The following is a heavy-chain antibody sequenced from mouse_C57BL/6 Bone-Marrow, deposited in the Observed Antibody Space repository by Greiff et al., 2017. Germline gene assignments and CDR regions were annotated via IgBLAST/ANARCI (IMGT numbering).Heavy chain of an antibody. CDR1: GYTFTSYW. V-gene: IGHV1-64*01. J-gene: IGHJ1*03. D-gene: IGHD2-3*01. CDR2: IHPNSGST. CDR3: ARGLLGWYFDV. Sequence: QVQLQQPGAELVKPGASVKLSCKASGYTFTSYWMHWVKQRPGQGLEWIGMIHPNSGSTNYNEKFKSKATLTVDESSSTAYMQLSSLTSEDAAVYYCARGLLGWYFDVWGTGTTVTVSS.